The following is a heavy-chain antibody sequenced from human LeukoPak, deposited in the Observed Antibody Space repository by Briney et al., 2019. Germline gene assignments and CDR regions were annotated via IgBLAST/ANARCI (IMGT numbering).Heavy chain of an antibody. J-gene: IGHJ4*02. Sequence: ASVKVSCKASGYTFTSYDINWVRQATGQGLEWMGWMNPNSGNTGYAQKFQGRVTMTRNTSISTAYMELSSLRSEDTAVCYCARVLRRCSGGSCYPGRYWGQGTLVTVSS. CDR2: MNPNSGNT. CDR3: ARVLRRCSGGSCYPGRY. D-gene: IGHD2-15*01. V-gene: IGHV1-8*01. CDR1: GYTFTSYD.